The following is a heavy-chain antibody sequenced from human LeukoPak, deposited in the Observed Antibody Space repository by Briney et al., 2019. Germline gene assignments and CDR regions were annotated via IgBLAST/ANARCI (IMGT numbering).Heavy chain of an antibody. CDR1: GGSISSYY. Sequence: SETLSLTCTVSGGSISSYYWSWIRQPPGKGLEWIGYIYYSGSTNYNPSLKSRVTISVDTSKNQFSLKLSSVTAADTAVYYCARAGLVLRHFDWFVWGQGTLVTVSS. D-gene: IGHD3-9*01. V-gene: IGHV4-59*01. CDR3: ARAGLVLRHFDWFV. CDR2: IYYSGST. J-gene: IGHJ4*02.